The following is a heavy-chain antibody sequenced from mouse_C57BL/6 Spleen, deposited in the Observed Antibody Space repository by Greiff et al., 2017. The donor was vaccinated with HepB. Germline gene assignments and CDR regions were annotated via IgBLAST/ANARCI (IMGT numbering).Heavy chain of an antibody. CDR2: IHPNSGST. J-gene: IGHJ3*01. CDR1: GYTFTSYW. V-gene: IGHV1-64*01. Sequence: QVQLQQPGAELVKPGASVKLSCKASGYTFTSYWMHWVKQRPGQGLEWIGMIHPNSGSTNYNEKFKSKATLTVDKSSSTAYMQISSLTSEDSAVYYFARESNYLFAYWGQGTLVTVSA. CDR3: ARESNYLFAY. D-gene: IGHD2-5*01.